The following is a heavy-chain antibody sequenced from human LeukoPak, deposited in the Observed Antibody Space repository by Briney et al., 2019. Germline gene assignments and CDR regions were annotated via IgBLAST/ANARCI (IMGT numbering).Heavy chain of an antibody. J-gene: IGHJ4*02. Sequence: WGSLRLSCAASGFTLSSYAMSWVRQAPGKGLEWVSAISDSGNTHHADSVKGRFTISRDSSKNTLFLQMNRLRPEDAAVYYCAKAPVTTCRGAYCYPFDYWGQGTLVTVSS. CDR3: AKAPVTTCRGAYCYPFDY. V-gene: IGHV3-23*01. D-gene: IGHD2-21*01. CDR1: GFTLSSYA. CDR2: ISDSGNT.